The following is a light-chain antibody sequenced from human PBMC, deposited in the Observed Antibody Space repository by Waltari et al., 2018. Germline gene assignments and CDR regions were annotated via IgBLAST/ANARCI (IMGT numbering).Light chain of an antibody. CDR2: GTS. V-gene: IGKV3-20*01. CDR3: QHYVSLPVT. Sequence: EILLTQSPGTLSLSPGERATLSCRASQSVGRSLAWYQQKPGQPPRLLIYGTSNRATGIPDRFSGGGSVTDFSLTISRLEPGDVAVYYCQHYVSLPVTFGQGTKVEIK. CDR1: QSVGRS. J-gene: IGKJ1*01.